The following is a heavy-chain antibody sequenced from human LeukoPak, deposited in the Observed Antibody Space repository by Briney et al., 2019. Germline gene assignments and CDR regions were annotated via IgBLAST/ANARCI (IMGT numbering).Heavy chain of an antibody. V-gene: IGHV3-23*01. CDR2: IRGSGGST. CDR3: AREWSGFGELPDY. J-gene: IGHJ4*02. Sequence: GGPLRLSCVASGFTFSSYGMSWVRQAPGKGLEWVSAIRGSGGSTYYADSVKGRFTISRDNAKNTLYLQMNSLRVEDTAVYYCAREWSGFGELPDYWGQGTLVTVSS. D-gene: IGHD3-10*01. CDR1: GFTFSSYG.